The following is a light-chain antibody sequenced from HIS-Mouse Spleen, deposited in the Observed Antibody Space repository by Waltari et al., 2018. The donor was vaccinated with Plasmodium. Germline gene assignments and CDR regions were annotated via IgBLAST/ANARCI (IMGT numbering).Light chain of an antibody. V-gene: IGLV2-14*03. CDR3: SSYTSSSTLEV. Sequence: QSALTQPASVSGSPGLSLTISCTGTSSDAGGYNYVSWYQQHPGKAPKLMIYDVSNRPSGVSNRFSGSKSGNTASLTISGLQAEDEADYYCSSYTSSSTLEVFGGGTKLTVL. CDR2: DVS. CDR1: SSDAGGYNY. J-gene: IGLJ2*01.